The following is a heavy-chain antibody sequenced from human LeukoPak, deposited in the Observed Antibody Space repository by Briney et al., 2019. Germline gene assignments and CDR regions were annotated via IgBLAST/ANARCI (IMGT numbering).Heavy chain of an antibody. CDR3: ARVGRITMVRGVTGWFDP. V-gene: IGHV1-8*03. J-gene: IGHJ5*02. Sequence: ASVKVSCKASGYTFTSYDINWVRQATGQGLEWMGWMNPNSGNTGYAQKFQGRVTITRNTSISTAYMDLSSLRSGDTAVYYCARVGRITMVRGVTGWFDPWGQGTLVTVSS. CDR2: MNPNSGNT. D-gene: IGHD3-10*01. CDR1: GYTFTSYD.